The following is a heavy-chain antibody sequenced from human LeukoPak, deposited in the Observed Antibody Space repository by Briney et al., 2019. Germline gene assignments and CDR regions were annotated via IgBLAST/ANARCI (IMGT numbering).Heavy chain of an antibody. Sequence: PGGSLRLSCAASGFFFSIYAMSWVRQAPGKGLEWVSVISDSGYSTYYADSVKGRFTILRDNSKNTLYLQMNSLRAEDTAVYYCAKSPGTTVTTTPLDYWGQGTLVTVSS. CDR3: AKSPGTTVTTTPLDY. J-gene: IGHJ4*02. CDR2: ISDSGYST. V-gene: IGHV3-23*01. CDR1: GFFFSIYA. D-gene: IGHD4-17*01.